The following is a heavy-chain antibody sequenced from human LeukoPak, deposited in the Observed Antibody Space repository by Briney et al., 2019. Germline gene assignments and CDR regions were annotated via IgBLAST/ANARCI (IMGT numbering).Heavy chain of an antibody. CDR2: IYYSGST. J-gene: IGHJ5*02. V-gene: IGHV4-39*01. Sequence: PSETLSLTXTVSGGSISSSGYYWGWIRQPPGKGLEWIASIYYSGSTYYNPSLKSRVTISVDTSKNQLSLKLSSLTAADTAVYYCARHEYSGSYYGLSWFDPWDQGTLVTVSS. CDR3: ARHEYSGSYYGLSWFDP. D-gene: IGHD1-26*01. CDR1: GGSISSSGYY.